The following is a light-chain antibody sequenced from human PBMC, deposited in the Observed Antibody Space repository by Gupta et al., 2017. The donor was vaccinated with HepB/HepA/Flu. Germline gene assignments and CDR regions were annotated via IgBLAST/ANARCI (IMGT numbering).Light chain of an antibody. J-gene: IGKJ1*01. Sequence: DLQMTQSPSSLSASVGDRVTLSCRTSQHIGTYLNWYQQKPGKAPKLLIYAASSLQSGVPSRFSGSGSGTEFTLTISRLQPEDFAVYYCQQRDSSPWTFGQGAKVEVK. CDR3: QQRDSSPWT. V-gene: IGKV1-39*01. CDR1: QHIGTY. CDR2: AAS.